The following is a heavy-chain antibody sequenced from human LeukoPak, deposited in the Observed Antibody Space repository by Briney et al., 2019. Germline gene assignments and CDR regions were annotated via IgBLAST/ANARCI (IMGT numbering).Heavy chain of an antibody. Sequence: SVKVSCKASGGTFRSYAISWVRQAPGQGLEWMGRIIPILGIANYAQKFQGRVTITADKSTSTAYMELSSLRSEDTAVYYCARDNYGSGSYYKPASDYWGQGTLVTVSS. CDR1: GGTFRSYA. J-gene: IGHJ4*02. CDR2: IIPILGIA. CDR3: ARDNYGSGSYYKPASDY. V-gene: IGHV1-69*04. D-gene: IGHD3-10*01.